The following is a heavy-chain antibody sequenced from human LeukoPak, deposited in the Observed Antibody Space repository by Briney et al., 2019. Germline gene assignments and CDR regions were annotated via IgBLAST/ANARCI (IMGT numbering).Heavy chain of an antibody. Sequence: GASVKVSCKASGYTFTSYYMHWVRQAPGQGLEWMGIINPSGGSTSYAQKFQGRVTMTRDMSTSTVYMELSSLRSEDTAVYYCARVSQQPYFDYWGQGTLVTVSS. V-gene: IGHV1-46*01. CDR3: ARVSQQPYFDY. J-gene: IGHJ4*02. CDR1: GYTFTSYY. D-gene: IGHD6-13*01. CDR2: INPSGGST.